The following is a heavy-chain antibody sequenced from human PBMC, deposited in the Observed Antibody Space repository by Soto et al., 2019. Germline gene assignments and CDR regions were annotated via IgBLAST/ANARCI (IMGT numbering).Heavy chain of an antibody. CDR3: ARDKINYYGSGTQGYFEY. V-gene: IGHV1-18*01. CDR2: ISAYNGNT. Sequence: ASVKVSCKASGDTFTSYGISWVRQAPGQGLEWMGWISAYNGNTNYAQKLQGRVTMTTDTSTSTAYMELRSLRSDDTAVYYCARDKINYYGSGTQGYFEYWGQGTLVTVSS. J-gene: IGHJ4*02. D-gene: IGHD3-10*01. CDR1: GDTFTSYG.